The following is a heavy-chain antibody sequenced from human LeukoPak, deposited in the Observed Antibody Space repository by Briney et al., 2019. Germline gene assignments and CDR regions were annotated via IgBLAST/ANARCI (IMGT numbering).Heavy chain of an antibody. Sequence: SETLSLTCTVSGGSISSYYWSWIRQPPGKGLEWIGYIYYSGSTNYNPSLKSRVTISVDTSKNQFSLKLSSVTAADTAVYYCVRAHDYGDYGFWFDPWGQGALVTVSS. CDR1: GGSISSYY. D-gene: IGHD4-17*01. CDR2: IYYSGST. V-gene: IGHV4-59*01. J-gene: IGHJ5*02. CDR3: VRAHDYGDYGFWFDP.